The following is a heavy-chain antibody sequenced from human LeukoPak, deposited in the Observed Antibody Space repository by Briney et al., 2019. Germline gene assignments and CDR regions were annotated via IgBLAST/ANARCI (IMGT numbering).Heavy chain of an antibody. D-gene: IGHD6-13*01. Sequence: GASVKVSCKASGYTFTGYYMHWVRQAPGQGREWMGWINPNSGGTNYAQKFQGRVTMTRDTSISTAYMELSRLRSDDTAVYYCARVAWQQSTIPTFDPWGQGTLVTVSS. CDR3: ARVAWQQSTIPTFDP. CDR2: INPNSGGT. V-gene: IGHV1-2*02. CDR1: GYTFTGYY. J-gene: IGHJ5*02.